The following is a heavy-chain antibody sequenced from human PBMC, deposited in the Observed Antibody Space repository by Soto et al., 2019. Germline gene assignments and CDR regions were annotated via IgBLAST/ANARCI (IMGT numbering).Heavy chain of an antibody. Sequence: QLQLQESGPGLVKPSETLSLTCTVSGGSISSSSYYWGWIRQPPGKGLEWIGSIYYSGSTYYNPSLKSRVTISVDTSKNQFSLKLSSVTAADTAVYYCARHPYSSSWYQAVDAFDIWGQGTMVTVSS. CDR2: IYYSGST. J-gene: IGHJ3*02. CDR1: GGSISSSSYY. CDR3: ARHPYSSSWYQAVDAFDI. V-gene: IGHV4-39*01. D-gene: IGHD6-13*01.